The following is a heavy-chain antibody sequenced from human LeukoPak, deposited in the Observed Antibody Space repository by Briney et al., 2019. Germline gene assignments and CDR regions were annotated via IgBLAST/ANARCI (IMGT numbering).Heavy chain of an antibody. V-gene: IGHV4-4*07. CDR1: GGSIHSYY. CDR3: ARVKRGTAMVTPQDYYYYYMDV. J-gene: IGHJ6*03. Sequence: SETLTLTCTVSGGSIHSYYWSWIRQPAGKGLEWIGRIYTSGSGHYTPYLKSRVAMFVDSCKNHFSLQLRPVTAADTAVYSCARVKRGTAMVTPQDYYYYYMDVWGKGTTVTVS. CDR2: IYTSGSG. D-gene: IGHD5-18*01.